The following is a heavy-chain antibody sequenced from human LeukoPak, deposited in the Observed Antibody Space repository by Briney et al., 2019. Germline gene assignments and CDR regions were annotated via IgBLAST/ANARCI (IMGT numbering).Heavy chain of an antibody. CDR2: INPNSGGT. J-gene: IGHJ4*02. CDR1: GYTFTGYY. CDR3: ARATYSSGWYEEPQYYFDY. Sequence: ASVKVSCKASGYTFTGYYMHWVRQAPGQGLEWMGWINPNSGGTNYAQKFQGRVTMTRDTSISTAYMELSRLRSDDTAVYYCARATYSSGWYEEPQYYFDYWGQGTLVTVSS. D-gene: IGHD6-19*01. V-gene: IGHV1-2*02.